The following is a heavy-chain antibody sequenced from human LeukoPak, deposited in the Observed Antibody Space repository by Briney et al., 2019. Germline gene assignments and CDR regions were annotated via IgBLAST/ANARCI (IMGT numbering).Heavy chain of an antibody. J-gene: IGHJ4*02. D-gene: IGHD1-26*01. CDR2: ISGSDGST. V-gene: IGHV3-23*01. Sequence: GGSLRLSCAASGFTFSSYAMSWVRQAPGKGLEWVSGISGSDGSTYYADSVKGRFTISRDNSKNTLYLQMNSLRAEDTAVYYCAKGRSGTYSPTWDYWGQGTLVTVSS. CDR3: AKGRSGTYSPTWDY. CDR1: GFTFSSYA.